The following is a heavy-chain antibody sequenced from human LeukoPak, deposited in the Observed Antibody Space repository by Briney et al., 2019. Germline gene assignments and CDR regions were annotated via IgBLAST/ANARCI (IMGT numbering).Heavy chain of an antibody. V-gene: IGHV3-33*01. J-gene: IGHJ4*02. D-gene: IGHD6-19*01. CDR3: ARVWGSVSGYFDY. Sequence: GGSLRLSCAVSGYTFSRHGMHWVRQAPGKGLEWVAAIWYDGSDKYYADSAKGRFTISRDNSKNMLYLQMDSLRAEDTALYYCARVWGSVSGYFDYWGQGTLVTVSS. CDR2: IWYDGSDK. CDR1: GYTFSRHG.